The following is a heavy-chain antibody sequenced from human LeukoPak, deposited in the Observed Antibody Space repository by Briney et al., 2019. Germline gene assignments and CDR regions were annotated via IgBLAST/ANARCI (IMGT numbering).Heavy chain of an antibody. V-gene: IGHV1-18*01. CDR1: GYTFTSYG. D-gene: IGHD3-3*01. CDR3: ARVTYYDFRSGYYKEGDYYGMDV. Sequence: ASVKVSCKASGYTFTSYGISWVRQAPGQGLEWMGWISAYNGNTNYAQKLQGRVTMTTDTSTSTAYMELRSLRSDDTAVYYCARVTYYDFRSGYYKEGDYYGMDVWGQGTTVTVSS. CDR2: ISAYNGNT. J-gene: IGHJ6*02.